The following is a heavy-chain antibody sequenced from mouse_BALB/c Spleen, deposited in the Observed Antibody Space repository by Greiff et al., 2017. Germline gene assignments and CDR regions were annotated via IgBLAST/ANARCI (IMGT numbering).Heavy chain of an antibody. D-gene: IGHD2-14*01. CDR1: GFTFSSYG. CDR2: ISSGGSYT. J-gene: IGHJ3*01. CDR3: ARYYRYDGFAY. V-gene: IGHV5-6*01. Sequence: EVQLVESGGDLVKPGGSLKLSCAASGFTFSSYGMSWVRQTPDKRLEWVATISSGGSYTYYPDSVKGRFTISRDNAKNTLYLQMSSLKSEDTAMYYCARYYRYDGFAYWGQGTLVTVSA.